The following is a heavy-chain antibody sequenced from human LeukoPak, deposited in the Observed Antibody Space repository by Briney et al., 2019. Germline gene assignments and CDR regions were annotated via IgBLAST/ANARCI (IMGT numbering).Heavy chain of an antibody. CDR1: GYTFTSYY. J-gene: IGHJ3*02. D-gene: IGHD4-17*01. CDR3: ARSYDYGDPLGAFDI. Sequence: ASVKVSCKASGYTFTSYYMHWVRQAPGQGLEWMEIINPSGGSTSYAQKFQGRVTMTRDTSTSTVYMELSSLRSEDTAVYYCARSYDYGDPLGAFDIWGQGTMVTVSS. CDR2: INPSGGST. V-gene: IGHV1-46*01.